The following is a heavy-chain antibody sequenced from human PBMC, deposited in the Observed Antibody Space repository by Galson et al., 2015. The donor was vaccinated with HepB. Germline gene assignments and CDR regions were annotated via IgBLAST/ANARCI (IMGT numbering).Heavy chain of an antibody. CDR2: ISTSSSTI. D-gene: IGHD4-17*01. Sequence: SLRLSCAASEFSVSSKYMSWVRQAPGKGLEWVSYISTSSSTIYYADSVKGRFTISRDNAENSLYLQMNSLRDEDTAVYYCARGSVTTYIYWGQGTLVTVSS. CDR3: ARGSVTTYIY. CDR1: EFSVSSKY. J-gene: IGHJ4*02. V-gene: IGHV3-48*02.